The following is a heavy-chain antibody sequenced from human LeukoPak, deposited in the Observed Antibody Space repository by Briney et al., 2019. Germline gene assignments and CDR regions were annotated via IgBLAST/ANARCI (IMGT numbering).Heavy chain of an antibody. CDR1: GFTFSSYN. D-gene: IGHD2-15*01. CDR2: ISNSSNSI. V-gene: IGHV3-48*02. J-gene: IGHJ3*02. CDR3: ARGICSGGGCYSSRLAFDI. Sequence: GGSLRLSCAASGFTFSSYNMNWVRQAPGKGLEWVSYISNSSNSIYYADSVKGRFTISRDNAKNSLHLQMNSLRDEDTAVYYCARGICSGGGCYSSRLAFDIWGQGTMVTVSS.